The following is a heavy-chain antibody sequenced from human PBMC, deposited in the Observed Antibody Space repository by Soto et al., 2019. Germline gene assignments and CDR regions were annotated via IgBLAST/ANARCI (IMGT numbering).Heavy chain of an antibody. CDR3: AHRGGGIVDWYFAL. CDR2: IYWDDDK. V-gene: IGHV2-5*02. J-gene: IGHJ2*01. D-gene: IGHD1-26*01. Sequence: QITLNESGPTLVKPTQTLTLTCTFSGFSLGTYGVGVGWIRQPPGKALEWLALIYWDDDKRYSPSLKSRLTITKDTSKRQVFLTLTNMDPVDTATSYCAHRGGGIVDWYFALWGRGTPVIVSS. CDR1: GFSLGTYGVG.